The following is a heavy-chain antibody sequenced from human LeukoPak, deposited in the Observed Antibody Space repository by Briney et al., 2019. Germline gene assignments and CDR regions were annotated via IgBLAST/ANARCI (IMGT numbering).Heavy chain of an antibody. V-gene: IGHV1-69*13. CDR2: IIPIFGTA. J-gene: IGHJ4*02. CDR1: GYTFTSYG. Sequence: ASVKVSCKASGYTFTSYGISWVRQAPGQGLEWMGGIIPIFGTANYAQKFQGRVTITADESTSTAYMELSSLRSEDTAVYYCAALYCTKGGVCGPGGYEFDYWGQGTLVTVSS. D-gene: IGHD2-8*01. CDR3: AALYCTKGGVCGPGGYEFDY.